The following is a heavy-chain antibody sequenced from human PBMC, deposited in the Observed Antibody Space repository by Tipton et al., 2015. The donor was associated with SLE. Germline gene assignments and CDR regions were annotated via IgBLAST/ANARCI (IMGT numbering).Heavy chain of an antibody. J-gene: IGHJ4*02. D-gene: IGHD3-10*01. CDR3: ATFYYGPYYFDY. CDR1: GGSISSGDYY. V-gene: IGHV4-30-4*01. CDR2: IYYSGST. Sequence: TLSLTCTVSGGSISSGDYYWSWIRQPPGKGLEWIGYIYYSGSTYYNPSLKSRVTISVDTSKDQFSLKLSSVTAADTAVYYCATFYYGPYYFDYWGQGTLVTVSS.